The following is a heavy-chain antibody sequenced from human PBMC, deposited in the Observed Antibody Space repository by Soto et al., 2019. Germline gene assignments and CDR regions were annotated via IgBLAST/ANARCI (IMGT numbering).Heavy chain of an antibody. CDR1: GFTFSDYY. J-gene: IGHJ5*02. CDR3: ARVNGRITIFGVVIPNWFDP. Sequence: GGSLRLSCAASGFTFSDYYMSWIRQAPGKGLEWVSYISSSGSTIYYADSVKGRFTISRDNAKNSLYLQMNSLRAEDTAVYYCARVNGRITIFGVVIPNWFDPWRQGTLATVSS. V-gene: IGHV3-11*01. CDR2: ISSSGSTI. D-gene: IGHD3-3*01.